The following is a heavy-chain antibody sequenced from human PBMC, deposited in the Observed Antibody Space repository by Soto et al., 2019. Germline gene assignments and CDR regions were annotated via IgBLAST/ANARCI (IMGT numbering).Heavy chain of an antibody. CDR2: INHSGST. CDR1: GGSFSGYY. D-gene: IGHD5-18*01. J-gene: IGHJ4*02. CDR3: ARAGGYSYGYFDY. Sequence: SETLSLTCADYGGSFSGYYWSWIRQPPGKGLEWIGEINHSGSTNYNPSLKSRVTISVDTSKNQFSLKLSSVTAADTAVYYCARAGGYSYGYFDYWGQGTLVPVSS. V-gene: IGHV4-34*01.